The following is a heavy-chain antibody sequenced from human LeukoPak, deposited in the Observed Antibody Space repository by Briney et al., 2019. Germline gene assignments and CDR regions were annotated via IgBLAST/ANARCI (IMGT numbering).Heavy chain of an antibody. CDR2: ISSDASEK. J-gene: IGHJ4*02. CDR1: GLTFTSYG. D-gene: IGHD4-23*01. CDR3: AKGSATTVVTIDY. V-gene: IGHV3-30*18. Sequence: GKSLRLSCAASGLTFTSYGMHWVCQAPGTRLEWVAVISSDASEKYYAAPVNGRFSISRDNSKNSMYLQMNSLRDEDTVVYYCAKGSATTVVTIDYWGQGTLVTVSS.